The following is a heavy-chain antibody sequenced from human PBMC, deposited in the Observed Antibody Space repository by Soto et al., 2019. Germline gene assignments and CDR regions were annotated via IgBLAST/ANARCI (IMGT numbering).Heavy chain of an antibody. D-gene: IGHD6-13*01. J-gene: IGHJ5*02. CDR2: IYYRGST. Sequence: PSDTLSLTCTVSGGSISSSSYYWGWIRQPPGKGLEWIASIYYRGSTYYNPSLKSRVTISVDTSKNQFSLKLSSVTAADTAVYYCARHSSIVGAAAGKGWFDPWGQGTLVTVSS. V-gene: IGHV4-39*01. CDR3: ARHSSIVGAAAGKGWFDP. CDR1: GGSISSSSYY.